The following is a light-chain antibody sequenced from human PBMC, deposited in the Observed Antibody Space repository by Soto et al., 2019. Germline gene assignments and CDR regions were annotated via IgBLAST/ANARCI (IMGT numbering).Light chain of an antibody. J-gene: IGKJ1*01. Sequence: EIVMTQSPATLSVSPGERATLSCRASQSVSSSLAWYQQKPGQAPRLLIYGASTRATGIPARFSGSGSGTKLTLTNSSLQSEDFAVYYCQQYNNWPRTFGKGTKV. CDR2: GAS. CDR3: QQYNNWPRT. V-gene: IGKV3-15*01. CDR1: QSVSSS.